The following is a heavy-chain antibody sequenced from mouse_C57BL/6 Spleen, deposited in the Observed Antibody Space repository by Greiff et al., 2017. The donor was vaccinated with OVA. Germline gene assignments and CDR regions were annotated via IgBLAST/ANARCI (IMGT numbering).Heavy chain of an antibody. Sequence: EVKLEESGGGLVQPGGSMKLSCAASGFTFSDAWMDWVRQSPEKGLEWVAEIRNKANNHATYYAESVKGRFTISRDDSKSSVYLQMNSLRAEDTGIYYCTRGRWHTDYYFDYWGQGTTLTVSS. CDR2: IRNKANNHAT. V-gene: IGHV6-6*01. CDR3: TRGRWHTDYYFDY. CDR1: GFTFSDAW. D-gene: IGHD3-1*01. J-gene: IGHJ2*01.